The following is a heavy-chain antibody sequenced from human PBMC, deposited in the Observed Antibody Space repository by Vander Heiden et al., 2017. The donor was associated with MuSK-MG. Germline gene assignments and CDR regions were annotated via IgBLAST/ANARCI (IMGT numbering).Heavy chain of an antibody. Sequence: QLLLQESGPGLVKPSETQSLPCTVSVGSISSSSYYWGWIRQPPGKGLEWIGSIYYSGSTYYNPSLKSRVTISVDTSKNQFSLKLSSVTAADTAVYDGARRGLQAIFDYWGQGTLRTVSS. CDR3: ARRGLQAIFDY. J-gene: IGHJ4*02. D-gene: IGHD1-26*01. CDR2: IYYSGST. CDR1: VGSISSSSYY. V-gene: IGHV4-39*01.